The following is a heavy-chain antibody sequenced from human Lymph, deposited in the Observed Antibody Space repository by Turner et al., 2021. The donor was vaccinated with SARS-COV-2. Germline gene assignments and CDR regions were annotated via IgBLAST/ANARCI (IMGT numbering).Heavy chain of an antibody. CDR1: GGSFSGYY. D-gene: IGHD6-13*01. CDR3: ARGTYSSSWYGVRNWFDP. J-gene: IGHJ5*02. CDR2: SNHSGSA. Sequence: QVQLQQRGAGRLKPSETLSLTCAVYGGSFSGYYWSWIRQPPGKGMELIGKSNHSGSANYNPSLKSRVTISVDTSKNQFSLKLSFVTAADTAVYYCARGTYSSSWYGVRNWFDPWGQGTLVTVSS. V-gene: IGHV4-34*01.